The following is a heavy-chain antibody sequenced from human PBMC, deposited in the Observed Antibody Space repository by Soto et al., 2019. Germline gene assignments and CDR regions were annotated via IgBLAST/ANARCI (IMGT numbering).Heavy chain of an antibody. V-gene: IGHV3-74*01. CDR1: GFNFSNHW. CDR2: IKTDGSYT. J-gene: IGHJ4*02. D-gene: IGHD5-12*01. CDR3: VRSPYSGRVDY. Sequence: GGSLRLSCAASGFNFSNHWMHWVRQAPGKGLVWVSRIKTDGSYTNYADSVKGRFTISRDNAKNTLYLQMNSLRADDTAVYYCVRSPYSGRVDYWGQGTLVTVSS.